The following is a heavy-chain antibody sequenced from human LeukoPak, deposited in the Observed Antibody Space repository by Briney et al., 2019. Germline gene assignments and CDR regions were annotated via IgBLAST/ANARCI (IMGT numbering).Heavy chain of an antibody. V-gene: IGHV4-38-2*01. D-gene: IGHD2-2*02. CDR3: ARGGYCSSTSCYMNWFDP. CDR1: GYSISSGYY. Sequence: SETLSLTCAVSGYSISSGYYWGWIRQPPGKGLEWIGSIYHSGSTYYNPSLKSRVTISVDTSKNQFSLKLSSVTAADTAVYYCARGGYCSSTSCYMNWFDPWGQGTLVTVSS. J-gene: IGHJ5*02. CDR2: IYHSGST.